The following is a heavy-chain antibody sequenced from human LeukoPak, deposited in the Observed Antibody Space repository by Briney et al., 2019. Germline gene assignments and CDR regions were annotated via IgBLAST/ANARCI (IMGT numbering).Heavy chain of an antibody. CDR1: GGSISSGGYY. J-gene: IGHJ5*02. CDR3: ARDGYGGNSAVDP. V-gene: IGHV4-31*03. D-gene: IGHD4-23*01. CDR2: IYYSGST. Sequence: TLSLTCTVSGGSISSGGYYWSWIRQHPGKGLEWIGYIYYSGSTYYNPSLKSRVTISVDTSKYQFSLKLSSVTVADTAVYYCARDGYGGNSAVDPWGQGTLVTVSS.